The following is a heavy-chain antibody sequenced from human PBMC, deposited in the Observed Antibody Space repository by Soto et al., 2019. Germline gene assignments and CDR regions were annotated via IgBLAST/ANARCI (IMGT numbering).Heavy chain of an antibody. CDR1: ARTFSSYD. J-gene: IGHJ6*02. Sequence: SVNVWCKASARTFSSYDKSWVRQAPGQGIEWMGGIIPIFGTANYAQKFQGRVTITADKSTSTAYMELSSLRSEDTAVYYCARFTSDYYSYYGMDAWRQGTTFTVSS. CDR2: IIPIFGTA. D-gene: IGHD2-2*01. CDR3: ARFTSDYYSYYGMDA. V-gene: IGHV1-69*06.